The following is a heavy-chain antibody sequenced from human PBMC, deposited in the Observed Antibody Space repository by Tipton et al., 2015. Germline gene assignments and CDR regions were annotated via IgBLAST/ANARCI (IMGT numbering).Heavy chain of an antibody. CDR2: ISYDANNE. Sequence: SLRLSCTASGFIFSHYDMHWVRQAPGKGLEWVALISYDANNEFYADSVKGRFTTSRDNSRNTVFLQMNRLRAEDTAQYYCVKDLLVTGEDTIDIWGQGTTVTVSS. CDR1: GFIFSHYD. J-gene: IGHJ3*02. V-gene: IGHV3-30*18. D-gene: IGHD3-3*02. CDR3: VKDLLVTGEDTIDI.